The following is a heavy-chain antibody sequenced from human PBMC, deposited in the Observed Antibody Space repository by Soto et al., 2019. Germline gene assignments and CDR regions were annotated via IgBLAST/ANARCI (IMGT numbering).Heavy chain of an antibody. CDR2: IKQDGSEK. D-gene: IGHD3-3*01. CDR3: ARERFSPDYNWFDP. Sequence: GGSLRLSCAASGFTFSSYWMSWVRQAPGKGLEWVANIKQDGSEKYYVDSVKGRFTISRDNAKNSLYLQMNSLRAEDTAVYYCARERFSPDYNWFDPWGQGTLVTVSS. J-gene: IGHJ5*02. CDR1: GFTFSSYW. V-gene: IGHV3-7*01.